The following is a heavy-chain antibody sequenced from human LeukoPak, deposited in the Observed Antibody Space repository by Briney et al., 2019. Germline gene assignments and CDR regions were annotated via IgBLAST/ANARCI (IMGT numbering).Heavy chain of an antibody. CDR2: INHSGST. CDR1: GGSFSGYY. CDR3: ARHRLLGYSKCMDV. Sequence: SETLSLTCAVYGGSFSGYYWSWIRQPPGKGLEWIGEINHSGSTNYNPSLKSRVTISVDTSKNQFSLKLSSVTAADTAVYYCARHRLLGYSKCMDVWGKGTTVTVSS. V-gene: IGHV4-34*01. D-gene: IGHD5-18*01. J-gene: IGHJ6*03.